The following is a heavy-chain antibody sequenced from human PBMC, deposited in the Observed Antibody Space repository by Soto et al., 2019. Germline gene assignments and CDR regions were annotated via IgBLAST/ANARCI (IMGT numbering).Heavy chain of an antibody. V-gene: IGHV3-33*01. D-gene: IGHD3-10*01. J-gene: IGHJ5*02. CDR2: IWYDGSNK. CDR3: AREKASGLLWFGVFDP. Sequence: GSLRLSCAASGFTFSSYGMHWVRQAPGKGLEWVAVIWYDGSNKYYADSVKGRFTISRDNSKNTLYLQMNSLRAEDTAVYYCAREKASGLLWFGVFDPWGQGTLVTVSS. CDR1: GFTFSSYG.